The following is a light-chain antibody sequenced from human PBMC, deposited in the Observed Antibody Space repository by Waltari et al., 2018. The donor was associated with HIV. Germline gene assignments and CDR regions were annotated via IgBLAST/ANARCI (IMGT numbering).Light chain of an antibody. Sequence: QSVLTQPPSVSAAPGQKVTISCLGRSSNIGKNFVSWYKQLPGTAPKLLIYDNNKRPSGIPDRFSGSKSGTSATLGITGLQTGDEADYYCGTWDSSLSGVVFGGGTKLTVL. J-gene: IGLJ3*02. V-gene: IGLV1-51*01. CDR2: DNN. CDR3: GTWDSSLSGVV. CDR1: SSNIGKNF.